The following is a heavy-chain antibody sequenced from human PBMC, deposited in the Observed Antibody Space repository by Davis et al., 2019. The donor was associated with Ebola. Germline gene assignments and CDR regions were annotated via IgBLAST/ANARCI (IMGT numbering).Heavy chain of an antibody. CDR3: ARDYPVEILTGWGVGYYYYGMDV. CDR1: GYTFTNYA. D-gene: IGHD3-9*01. Sequence: SVKVSCKASGYTFTNYAISWVRQAPGEGLEWMGGIIPIFATANYAQKFQGRVTITADESTSTVYMELSNLRSEDTALYYCARDYPVEILTGWGVGYYYYGMDVWGQGTTVTVSS. J-gene: IGHJ6*02. V-gene: IGHV1-69*13. CDR2: IIPIFATA.